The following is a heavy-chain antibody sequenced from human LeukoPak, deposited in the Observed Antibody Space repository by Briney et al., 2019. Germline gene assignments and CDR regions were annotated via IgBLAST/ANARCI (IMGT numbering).Heavy chain of an antibody. CDR1: GFTFSDFA. CDR3: AKRLSRGYYGKLIFDY. Sequence: PGGSLRLSCAPSGFTFSDFAMSWVRQSPGTGLEWVSSITTSGESTYYADSVKGRFAISRDNSGSTLYLQMNSLRIEDSAVYYCAKRLSRGYYGKLIFDYWGQGALVTVSS. D-gene: IGHD2-15*01. V-gene: IGHV3-23*01. J-gene: IGHJ4*02. CDR2: ITTSGEST.